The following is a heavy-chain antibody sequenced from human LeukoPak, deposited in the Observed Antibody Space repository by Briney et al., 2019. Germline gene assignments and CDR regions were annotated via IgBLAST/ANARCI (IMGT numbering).Heavy chain of an antibody. V-gene: IGHV3-21*01. CDR1: GFSVSSDH. Sequence: PGGSLRLSCAASGFSVSSDHMSWVRQAPGKGLEWVSSISSSATYMYYADSVKGRFSISRDDAKHSLFLQMNSLRAEDTAVYYCATADLTGYYGGDYWGQGTLVTVSS. J-gene: IGHJ4*02. CDR3: ATADLTGYYGGDY. D-gene: IGHD3-9*01. CDR2: ISSSATYM.